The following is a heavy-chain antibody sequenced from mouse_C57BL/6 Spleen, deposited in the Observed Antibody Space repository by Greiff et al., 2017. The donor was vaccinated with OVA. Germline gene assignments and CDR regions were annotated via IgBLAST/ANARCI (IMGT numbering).Heavy chain of an antibody. CDR3: ACYDYEDAMDY. CDR1: GFTFTDYY. V-gene: IGHV7-3*01. J-gene: IGHJ4*01. D-gene: IGHD2-4*01. CDR2: ISNKANGYTT. Sequence: EVKLMESGGGLVQPGGSLSLSCAASGFTFTDYYMSWVRQPPGKALEWLGFISNKANGYTTEYSVSVKGRFTISRDKSQSILYLQMNALRAEDSATYYCACYDYEDAMDYWGQGTSVTVSS.